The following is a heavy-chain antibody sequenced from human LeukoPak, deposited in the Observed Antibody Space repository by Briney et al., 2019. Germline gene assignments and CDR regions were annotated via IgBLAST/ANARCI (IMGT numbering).Heavy chain of an antibody. CDR3: AKDWPYGDSAFDI. D-gene: IGHD4-17*01. V-gene: IGHV3-30*02. Sequence: PGGSLRLSCAASGFTFSSYGMHWVRQAPGKGLEWVAFIRYDGSNKYYADSVKGRFTISRDNSKNTLYLQMNSLRAEDTAVYYCAKDWPYGDSAFDIWGQGTMVTVSS. J-gene: IGHJ3*02. CDR2: IRYDGSNK. CDR1: GFTFSSYG.